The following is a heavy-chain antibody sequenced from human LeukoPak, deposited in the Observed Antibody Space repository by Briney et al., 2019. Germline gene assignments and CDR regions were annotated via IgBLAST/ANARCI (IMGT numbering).Heavy chain of an antibody. J-gene: IGHJ4*02. CDR2: ISGSGIT. CDR1: GFMFNNYA. Sequence: GGSLRLSCAASGFMFNNYAMSWVRQAPGKGLEWVSAISGSGITYYAESMKGRFTISRDSSKNTLYLQMNSLRAEDTAVYYCASDDFWSGYYFDYWGQGTLVTVSS. D-gene: IGHD3-3*01. V-gene: IGHV3-23*01. CDR3: ASDDFWSGYYFDY.